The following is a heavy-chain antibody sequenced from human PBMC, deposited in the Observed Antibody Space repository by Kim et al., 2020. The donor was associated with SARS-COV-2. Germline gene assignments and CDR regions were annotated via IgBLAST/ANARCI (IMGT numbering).Heavy chain of an antibody. Sequence: GYAQKFQGRVTMTRNTSISTAYMELSSLRSEDTAVYYCARGPSMYNWFDPWGQGTLVTVSS. V-gene: IGHV1-8*01. CDR3: ARGPSMYNWFDP. J-gene: IGHJ5*02.